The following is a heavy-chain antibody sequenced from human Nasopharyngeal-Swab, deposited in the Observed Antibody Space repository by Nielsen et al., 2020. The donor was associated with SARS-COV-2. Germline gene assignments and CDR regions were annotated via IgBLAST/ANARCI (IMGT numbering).Heavy chain of an antibody. D-gene: IGHD3-10*01. CDR3: ATDGSGSYPLYYFDY. J-gene: IGHJ4*02. Sequence: ASVKVSCKVSGYTLTELSMHWVRQAPGKGLEWMGGFDPEDGETIYAQKFQGRVTMTEDTSTDTAYMELSSLRSEDTAVYYCATDGSGSYPLYYFDYWGQGTLVTVSS. V-gene: IGHV1-24*01. CDR1: GYTLTELS. CDR2: FDPEDGET.